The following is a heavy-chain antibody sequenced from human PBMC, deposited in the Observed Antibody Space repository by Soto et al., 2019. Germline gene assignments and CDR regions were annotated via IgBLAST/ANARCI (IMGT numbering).Heavy chain of an antibody. CDR1: GFTFSSYD. V-gene: IGHV3-13*01. D-gene: IGHD2-21*01. Sequence: EVQLVESGGGLVQPGGSLRLSCAASGFTFSSYDMHWVRQATGKGLEWVSAIGTAGDTYYPGSVKGRFTISRENAKNSLYLQMNSLRAGDTAVYYCARVDIPTYCGGDCYSWDYWYFDLWGRGTLVTVSS. J-gene: IGHJ2*01. CDR2: IGTAGDT. CDR3: ARVDIPTYCGGDCYSWDYWYFDL.